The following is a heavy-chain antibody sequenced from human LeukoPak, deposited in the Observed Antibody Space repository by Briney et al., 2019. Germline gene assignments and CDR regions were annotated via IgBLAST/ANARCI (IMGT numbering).Heavy chain of an antibody. Sequence: ASVKVSCNASRYTFTSYDINWVRQATGQGLEWMGWMNPNSANTGYAQKFQGRVTMTRNTSISTAYMELSSLRSEDTAVYYCARLYSYGLEDYWGQGTLVTVSS. CDR2: MNPNSANT. CDR3: ARLYSYGLEDY. V-gene: IGHV1-8*01. CDR1: RYTFTSYD. J-gene: IGHJ4*02. D-gene: IGHD5-18*01.